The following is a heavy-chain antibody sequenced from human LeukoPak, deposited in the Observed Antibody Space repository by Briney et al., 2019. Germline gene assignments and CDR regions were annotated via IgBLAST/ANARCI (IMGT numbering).Heavy chain of an antibody. J-gene: IGHJ5*02. V-gene: IGHV3-11*01. CDR2: ISSSGSTI. CDR3: APLGMEYSSSDSA. D-gene: IGHD6-6*01. CDR1: GFTFSDYY. Sequence: GGSLRLSCAASGFTFSDYYMSWIRQAPGKGLEWVSYISSSGSTIYYADSVKGRFTISRDNAKNSLYLQMNSLRAEDTAVYYCAPLGMEYSSSDSAWGQGTLVTVSS.